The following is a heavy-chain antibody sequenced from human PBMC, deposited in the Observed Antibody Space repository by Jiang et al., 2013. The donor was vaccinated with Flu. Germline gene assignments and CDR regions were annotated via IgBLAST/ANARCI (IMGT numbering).Heavy chain of an antibody. CDR1: GYSFTNYW. V-gene: IGHV5-10-1*01. CDR2: IDPSDSYT. CDR3: ASVAAMGGDTAPFEY. D-gene: IGHD5-18*01. Sequence: GAEVKKPGESLRISCKGSGYSFTNYWINWVCQMPGKGLEWMGRIDPSDSYTNYSPSFEGHVTISADKSISTVYLQWSSLKASDTAMYYCASVAAMGGDTAPFEYWGQGTLVTVSS. J-gene: IGHJ4*02.